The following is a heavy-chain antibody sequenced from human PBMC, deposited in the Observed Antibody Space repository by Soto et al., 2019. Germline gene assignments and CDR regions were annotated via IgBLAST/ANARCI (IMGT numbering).Heavy chain of an antibody. Sequence: GGSLRLSCAASGFTFSSYAMSWVRQAPGKGLEWVSAISGSGGSTYYADSVKGRFTISRDNSKNTLYLQMNSLRAEDTAVYYCAKVVDIVVVPAAFPDYWGQGTLVTVSS. CDR2: ISGSGGST. D-gene: IGHD2-2*01. V-gene: IGHV3-23*01. J-gene: IGHJ4*02. CDR1: GFTFSSYA. CDR3: AKVVDIVVVPAAFPDY.